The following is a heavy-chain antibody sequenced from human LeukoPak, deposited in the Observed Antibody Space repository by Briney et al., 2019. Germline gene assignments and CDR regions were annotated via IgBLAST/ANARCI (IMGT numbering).Heavy chain of an antibody. V-gene: IGHV4-39*01. D-gene: IGHD3-3*01. CDR3: QSRFLEWLLDY. Sequence: SETLSLTCTVSGGSINSNNYFWGWIRQPPGTGLEWIGSIYYSGSTYYNPSLKSRVTISVDTSKNQFSLRLSSVTAADTAMYYCQSRFLEWLLDYWGQGTLVSVSS. CDR2: IYYSGST. CDR1: GGSINSNNYF. J-gene: IGHJ4*02.